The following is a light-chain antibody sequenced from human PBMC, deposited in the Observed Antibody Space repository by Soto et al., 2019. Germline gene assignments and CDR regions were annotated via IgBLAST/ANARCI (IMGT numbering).Light chain of an antibody. Sequence: EIXXTQSPGTLSLSPGERATLSCRTSHSVSSSYLAWYQQKPGQAPRLLIYGASSRATGIPDRFSGSRSGTDFTLTISRLEPEDFAVYYCQQYGGSPLVTFGPGTKVDIK. CDR1: HSVSSSY. J-gene: IGKJ3*01. CDR3: QQYGGSPLVT. CDR2: GAS. V-gene: IGKV3-20*01.